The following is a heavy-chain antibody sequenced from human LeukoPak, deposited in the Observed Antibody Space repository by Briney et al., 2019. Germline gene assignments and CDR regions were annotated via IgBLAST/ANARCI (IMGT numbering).Heavy chain of an antibody. CDR2: IDYDGGSG. CDR1: GFTLSSYE. J-gene: IGHJ5*02. Sequence: PGGSLRLSCTVSGFTLSSYEMSWIRQAPGKGLEWVSSIDYDGGSGHYADSVKGRFTISRDNSNNTLFLHLNSLRGGDTAVYYCTRNSGWYGLSWGQGTRVSVTS. CDR3: TRNSGWYGLS. V-gene: IGHV3-23*01. D-gene: IGHD6-19*01.